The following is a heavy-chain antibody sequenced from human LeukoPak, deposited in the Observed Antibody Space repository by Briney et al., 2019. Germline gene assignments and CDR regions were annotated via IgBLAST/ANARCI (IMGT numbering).Heavy chain of an antibody. Sequence: PGGSLRLSCAASGFTFSSYAMSWVRQAPGKGLEWVSAISGSGGSTYYADSVKGRFTISRDNSKNTLYLQMNSLRAEDTAVYYCAKDRALMTTVTTTADYWGQGTLVTVSS. J-gene: IGHJ4*02. CDR1: GFTFSSYA. CDR2: ISGSGGST. V-gene: IGHV3-23*01. CDR3: AKDRALMTTVTTTADY. D-gene: IGHD4-17*01.